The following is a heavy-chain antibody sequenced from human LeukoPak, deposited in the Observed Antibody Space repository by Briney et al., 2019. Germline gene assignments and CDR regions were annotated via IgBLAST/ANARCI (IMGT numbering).Heavy chain of an antibody. CDR3: AMGAIVATIDY. CDR2: IYSGSST. Sequence: GWSLRLSCAASGLTVSSNYMSWVRQAPGKGLEWVSLIYSGSSTYYADSVKGRFTTSRDESKNTLYLQMSSLRVEDTAVYYCAMGAIVATIDYWGQGTLVTVSS. D-gene: IGHD5-12*01. J-gene: IGHJ4*02. V-gene: IGHV3-66*01. CDR1: GLTVSSNY.